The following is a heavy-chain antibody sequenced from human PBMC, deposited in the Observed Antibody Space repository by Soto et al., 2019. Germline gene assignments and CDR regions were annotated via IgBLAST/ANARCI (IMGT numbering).Heavy chain of an antibody. D-gene: IGHD2-15*01. V-gene: IGHV1-18*01. CDR1: GYTFTIYG. CDR2: ISDYNGNT. J-gene: IGHJ4*02. Sequence: QVQLVQSGAEVKKPGASVKVSCKASGYTFTIYGISWVRQAPGQGLEWMGWISDYNGNTNYAPNRQGRVTMTTDAAPSKADVELRSVRSDDTAVNYSAKSYSGCCYSDLAYWGQGTLVPVPS. CDR3: AKSYSGCCYSDLAY.